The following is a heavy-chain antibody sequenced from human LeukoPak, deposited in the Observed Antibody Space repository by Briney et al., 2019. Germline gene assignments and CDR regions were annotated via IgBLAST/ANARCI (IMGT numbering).Heavy chain of an antibody. J-gene: IGHJ4*02. CDR3: AKGGCRTSRCYVTL. D-gene: IGHD2-2*01. V-gene: IGHV3-30*04. CDR1: GFTFSSYA. CDR2: ISHDGSDR. Sequence: AGRSLRLSCAASGFTFSSYAMHWVRQAPGKGLEWVAGISHDGSDRYYEDSVKGRFTISRDNSKNTVNLQMTGLGAEDTAVYYCAKGGCRTSRCYVTLWGPGTLVTVSS.